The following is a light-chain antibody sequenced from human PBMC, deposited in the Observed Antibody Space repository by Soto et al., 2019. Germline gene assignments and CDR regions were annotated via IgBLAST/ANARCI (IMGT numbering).Light chain of an antibody. V-gene: IGKV1-5*01. J-gene: IGKJ5*01. Sequence: DIQMTQSPSTLSASVGDRVTITCRASQCISNWLAWYQQKPGKAPKLLIYDASSLESGVPSRFSGSGSGTDFTLTISCLQSEDFATYYCQQYYSYPITFGQGTRLEIK. CDR1: QCISNW. CDR3: QQYYSYPIT. CDR2: DAS.